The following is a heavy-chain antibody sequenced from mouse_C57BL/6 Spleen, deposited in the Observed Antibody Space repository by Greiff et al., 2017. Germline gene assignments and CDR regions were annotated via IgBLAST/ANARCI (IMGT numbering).Heavy chain of an antibody. CDR1: GYAFSSSW. J-gene: IGHJ4*01. CDR2: IYPGDGDT. V-gene: IGHV1-82*01. D-gene: IGHD2-1*01. Sequence: QVQLQQSGPELVKPGASVKISCKASGYAFSSSWMNWVKQRPGKGLEWIGRIYPGDGDTNYNGKFKGKATLTADKSSSTAYMQLSSLTSEDSAVYLCAREDGNYDYAMDYWGQGTSVTVSS. CDR3: AREDGNYDYAMDY.